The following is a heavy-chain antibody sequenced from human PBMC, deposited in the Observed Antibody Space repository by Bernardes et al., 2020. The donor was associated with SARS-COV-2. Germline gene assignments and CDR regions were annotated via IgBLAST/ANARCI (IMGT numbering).Heavy chain of an antibody. J-gene: IGHJ6*02. V-gene: IGHV1-8*01. CDR2: MTPNSGNT. Sequence: ASVKVSCKASGYTFTAYDISWVRQATGQGLEWMGWMTPNSGNTGYAQKFQGRVTMTRDTSISTAYMELSSLTSDDTAVYFCAIIMVGPTNYYYYYGMDVWGQEAAVTISS. CDR3: AIIMVGPTNYYYYYGMDV. D-gene: IGHD1-26*01. CDR1: GYTFTAYD.